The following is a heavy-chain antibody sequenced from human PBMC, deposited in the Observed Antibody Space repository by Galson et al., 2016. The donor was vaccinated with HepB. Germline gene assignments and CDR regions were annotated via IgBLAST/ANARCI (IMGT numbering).Heavy chain of an antibody. CDR1: GGSISTHY. J-gene: IGHJ5*01. CDR2: INYRGNT. V-gene: IGHV4-59*11. CDR3: AREVQGSGAAIGWFDS. D-gene: IGHD2-2*02. Sequence: SETLSLTCTVSGGSISTHYWSWIRQPPGKGLEWIGYINYRGNTNYNPSLKSRVTLSIDTSKNHVSLKLTSATAADTAVYYCAREVQGSGAAIGWFDSWGQGSRVTVSS.